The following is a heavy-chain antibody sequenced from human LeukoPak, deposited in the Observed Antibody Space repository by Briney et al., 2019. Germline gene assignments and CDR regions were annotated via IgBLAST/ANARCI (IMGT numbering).Heavy chain of an antibody. CDR2: ISYSGTA. CDR3: VRVRTGSISDH. Sequence: SGPTLVKPSETLSLTCTVSGGSINTSPYYWGWVRQPPEKGLEWLGSISYSGTAYYNPSLRSRVTVSRDTSKNQFSLNLNSVTAADTAVYYCVRVRTGSISDHWGQGILVIVSS. D-gene: IGHD2-8*02. V-gene: IGHV4-39*07. CDR1: GGSINTSPYY. J-gene: IGHJ4*02.